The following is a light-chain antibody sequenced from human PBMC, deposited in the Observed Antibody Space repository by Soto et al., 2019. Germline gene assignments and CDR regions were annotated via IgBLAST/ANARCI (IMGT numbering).Light chain of an antibody. CDR2: GAS. CDR3: QQYNNWPPQYT. V-gene: IGKV3-15*01. J-gene: IGKJ2*01. CDR1: QSVNSN. Sequence: EIVMTQSPATLSVSSGERATLSCRASQSVNSNLAWYQQKPGQAPRLLIYGASTRATGIPARFSGSGSGTEFTLTISSLQSEDFAVYYCQQYNNWPPQYTFGQGTKLEIK.